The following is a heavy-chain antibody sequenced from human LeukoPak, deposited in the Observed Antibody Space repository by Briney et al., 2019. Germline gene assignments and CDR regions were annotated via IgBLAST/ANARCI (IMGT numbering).Heavy chain of an antibody. Sequence: PGGSLRLSCAASGFTVSSNYMSWVRQPPGKGLEWIGSIYYSGSTYYNPSLKSRVTISVDTSKNQFSLKLSSVTAADAAVYYCAREAGYCSGGSCHLRGIFDYWGQGTLVTVSS. D-gene: IGHD2-15*01. V-gene: IGHV4-39*07. CDR2: IYYSGST. CDR3: AREAGYCSGGSCHLRGIFDY. CDR1: GFTVSSNY. J-gene: IGHJ4*02.